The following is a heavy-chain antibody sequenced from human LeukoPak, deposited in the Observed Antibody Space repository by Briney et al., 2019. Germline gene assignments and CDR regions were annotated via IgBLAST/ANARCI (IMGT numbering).Heavy chain of an antibody. V-gene: IGHV3-20*04. CDR2: INWNGGST. CDR3: ARGGITIFGVVSYMDV. D-gene: IGHD3-3*01. Sequence: GGSLRLSCAASGFTFSSHWMSWVRQAPGKGLEWVSGINWNGGSTGYADSVKGRFTISRDNAKNSLYLQMNSLRAEDTALYYCARGGITIFGVVSYMDVWGKGTTVTVSS. CDR1: GFTFSSHW. J-gene: IGHJ6*03.